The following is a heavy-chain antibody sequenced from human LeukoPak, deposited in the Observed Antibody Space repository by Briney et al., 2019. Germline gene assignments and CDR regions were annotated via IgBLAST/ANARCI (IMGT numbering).Heavy chain of an antibody. D-gene: IGHD3-22*01. J-gene: IGHJ4*02. CDR3: ARAQNYYDSSGYYDY. V-gene: IGHV1-2*06. Sequence: ASVKVSCKASGYTFTGYYMHWVRQAPGQGLEWMGRIYPNSGGTNYAQKVQGRVTMTRDTSISTAYMELSRLRSDDTAVYYCARAQNYYDSSGYYDYWGQGTLVTVSS. CDR2: IYPNSGGT. CDR1: GYTFTGYY.